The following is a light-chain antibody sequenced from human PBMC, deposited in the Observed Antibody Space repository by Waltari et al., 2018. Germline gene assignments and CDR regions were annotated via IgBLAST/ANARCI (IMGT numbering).Light chain of an antibody. CDR1: SSDVGRYEY. J-gene: IGLJ1*01. V-gene: IGLV2-14*03. CDR3: CSYTTTDTYV. CDR2: DVS. Sequence: SALPQPASVSGSPGQSITIYCTGTSSDVGRYEYVSWYQQHPGKAPKLLIYDVSKRPSGVSNRVSGSTSGDTASLTISGLQSEDEADYYCCSYTTTDTYVFGSGTKVTVL.